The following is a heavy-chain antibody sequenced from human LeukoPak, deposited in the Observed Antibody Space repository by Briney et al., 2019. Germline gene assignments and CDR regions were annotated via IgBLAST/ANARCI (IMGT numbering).Heavy chain of an antibody. CDR1: GGSISSSY. J-gene: IGHJ3*02. CDR2: IQTSGST. V-gene: IGHV4-4*07. D-gene: IGHD3-22*01. Sequence: SETLSLTCTVSGGSISSSYWSWIRQPAGKGLEWIGRIQTSGSTNYIPSLKSRVTISVDKSKNQFSLKLSSVTAADTAVYYCARGYYYDTRNAFDIWGQGTMVTVSS. CDR3: ARGYYYDTRNAFDI.